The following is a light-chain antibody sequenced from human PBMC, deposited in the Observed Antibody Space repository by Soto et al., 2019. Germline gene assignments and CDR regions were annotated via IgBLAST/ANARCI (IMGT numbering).Light chain of an antibody. J-gene: IGLJ2*01. CDR1: SSNIGSNY. CDR3: AAWDDSLSGVV. CDR2: RNN. Sequence: QSVLTQPPSASGTTGQRVTISCSGSSSNIGSNYVYWYQQLPGTAPKLLIYRNNQRPSGVPDRFSGSKSGTSASLAISGLRSEDEADYYCAAWDDSLSGVVVGGGTKQTVL. V-gene: IGLV1-47*01.